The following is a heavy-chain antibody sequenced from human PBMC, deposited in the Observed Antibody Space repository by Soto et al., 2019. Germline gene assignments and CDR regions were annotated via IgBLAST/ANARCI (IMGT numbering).Heavy chain of an antibody. CDR1: GFTFSSYG. Sequence: GGSLRLSCAASGFTFSSYGMHWVRQAPGKGLEWVAVISYDGSNKYYADSVKGRFTISRDNSKNTLYLQMNSLRAEDTAVYYCAKEGQYYDFWSGYYGYYGMDVWGQGTTVTVSS. J-gene: IGHJ6*02. D-gene: IGHD3-3*01. CDR3: AKEGQYYDFWSGYYGYYGMDV. V-gene: IGHV3-30*18. CDR2: ISYDGSNK.